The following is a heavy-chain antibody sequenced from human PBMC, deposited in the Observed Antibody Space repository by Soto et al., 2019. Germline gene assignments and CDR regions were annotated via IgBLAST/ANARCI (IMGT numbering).Heavy chain of an antibody. V-gene: IGHV4-39*01. CDR2: IHYTGNT. CDR1: GGSISSISYY. CDR3: ARQVIAAAGTGYFQH. D-gene: IGHD6-13*01. J-gene: IGHJ1*01. Sequence: KPSETLSLTCTVSGGSISSISYYWGWIRQPPGKGLENIGNIHYTGNTFYNASLKSRVTISVDTSKNQVSLKLRSVTAADTAVYYCARQVIAAAGTGYFQHWGQGAPVTVSS.